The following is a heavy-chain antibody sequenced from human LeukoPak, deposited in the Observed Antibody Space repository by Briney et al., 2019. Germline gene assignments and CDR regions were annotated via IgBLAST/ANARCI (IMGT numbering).Heavy chain of an antibody. CDR2: ISGSSNST. J-gene: IGHJ6*03. CDR3: AKDSVSGSYNYYYYYVDV. CDR1: GFTFSIYA. D-gene: IGHD1-26*01. Sequence: GGSLRLSCAASGFTFSIYAMSWVRQAPGKGLEWVSGISGSSNSTYYADSVKGRFAISRDNSKNTLYLQMNSLRAEDTAVYYCAKDSVSGSYNYYYYYVDVWGKGTTVTVSS. V-gene: IGHV3-23*01.